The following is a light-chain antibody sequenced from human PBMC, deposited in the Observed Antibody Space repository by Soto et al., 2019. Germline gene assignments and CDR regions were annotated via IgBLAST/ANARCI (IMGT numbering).Light chain of an antibody. CDR2: KAS. CDR3: QQYNSYPWT. Sequence: DFLMTQSPATLSASVGDRVTITCRASQSISDRLAWYQQKPGNAPKLLIYKASSLQSGVPSRFSGSGSGTEFTLTISSLQPDDFAVYYCQQYNSYPWTFGQGTKVEIK. V-gene: IGKV1-5*03. J-gene: IGKJ1*01. CDR1: QSISDR.